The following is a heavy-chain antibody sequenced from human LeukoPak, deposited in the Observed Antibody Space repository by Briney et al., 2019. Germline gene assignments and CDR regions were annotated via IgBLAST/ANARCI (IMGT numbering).Heavy chain of an antibody. D-gene: IGHD5-12*01. V-gene: IGHV3-21*04. CDR1: GFTFSSYS. J-gene: IGHJ1*01. CDR3: AQARSSSGYGPLGFY. Sequence: PGGSLRLSCAASGFTFSSYSMNWVRQAPGKGLEWVSSISSSSSYIYYADSVKGRFTISRDSSKNTLYLHMSSLTPEDTAVYYCAQARSSSGYGPLGFYWGQGTLVTVSS. CDR2: ISSSSSYI.